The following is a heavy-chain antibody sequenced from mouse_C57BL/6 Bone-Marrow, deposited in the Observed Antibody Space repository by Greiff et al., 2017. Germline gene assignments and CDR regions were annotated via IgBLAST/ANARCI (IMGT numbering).Heavy chain of an antibody. CDR3: ARRGAYYSNYDYAMDY. CDR1: GFTFSDYG. CDR2: ISNLAYSI. D-gene: IGHD2-5*01. Sequence: EVQGVESGGGLVQPGGSLKLSCAASGFTFSDYGMAWVRQAPRKGPEWVAFISNLAYSIYYADTVTGRFTISRENAKNTLYLEMSSLRSEDTAMYYCARRGAYYSNYDYAMDYWGQGTSVTVSS. V-gene: IGHV5-15*01. J-gene: IGHJ4*01.